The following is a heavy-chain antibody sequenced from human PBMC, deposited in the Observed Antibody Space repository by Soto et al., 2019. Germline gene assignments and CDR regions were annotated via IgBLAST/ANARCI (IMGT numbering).Heavy chain of an antibody. CDR2: ILYDGSNK. CDR3: AKSRDAYNFYFYYGMDV. Sequence: GGSLRLSCAASGFTFSNYGMHWVRQTPGKGLEWVALILYDGSNKYYADSVKGRFTISRDNSKNTLYLQVSSLRAEDTAVYYCAKSRDAYNFYFYYGMDVWGQGPSLTVSS. D-gene: IGHD1-1*01. CDR1: GFTFSNYG. V-gene: IGHV3-30*18. J-gene: IGHJ6*02.